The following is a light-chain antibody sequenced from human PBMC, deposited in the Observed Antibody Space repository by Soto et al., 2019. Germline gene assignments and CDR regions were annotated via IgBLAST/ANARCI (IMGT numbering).Light chain of an antibody. Sequence: EIVLTQSPATLSLSPGERATLSCRASQSVSIYLAWYQQKAGQAPRLLIYDASNRATGIPARFSGSGSGTDFTLTISSLEPEDFAVYSCQQRGNWPWTFGQGTKVEIK. CDR2: DAS. CDR1: QSVSIY. V-gene: IGKV3-11*01. CDR3: QQRGNWPWT. J-gene: IGKJ1*01.